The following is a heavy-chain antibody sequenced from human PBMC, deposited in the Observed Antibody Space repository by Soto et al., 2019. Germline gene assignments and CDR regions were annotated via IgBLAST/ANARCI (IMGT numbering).Heavy chain of an antibody. Sequence: SVKVSCKASGGTFSSYAISWVRQAPGQGLEWMGGIIPIFGTANYAQKFQGRVTITADESTSTAYTELSSLRSEDTAVYYCARDLTGAANRYYYYGMDVWGQGTTVTVSS. V-gene: IGHV1-69*13. CDR3: ARDLTGAANRYYYYGMDV. J-gene: IGHJ6*02. CDR2: IIPIFGTA. D-gene: IGHD3-10*01. CDR1: GGTFSSYA.